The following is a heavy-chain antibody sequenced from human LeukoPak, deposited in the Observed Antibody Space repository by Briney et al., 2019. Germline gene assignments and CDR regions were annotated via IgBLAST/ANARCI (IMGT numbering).Heavy chain of an antibody. CDR1: GYTFTGYY. D-gene: IGHD2-15*01. Sequence: ASVKVSCKASGYTFTGYYMHWVRQAPGQGLEWMGWINPNSGDTNYAQKLQGRVTMTTDTSTSTAYMELRSLRSDDTAVYYCARSTEYCSGGSCYLPYWGQGTLVTVSS. CDR2: INPNSGDT. CDR3: ARSTEYCSGGSCYLPY. V-gene: IGHV1-2*02. J-gene: IGHJ4*02.